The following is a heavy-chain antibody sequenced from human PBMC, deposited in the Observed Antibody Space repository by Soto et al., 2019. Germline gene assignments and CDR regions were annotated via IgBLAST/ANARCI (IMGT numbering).Heavy chain of an antibody. CDR2: IIPIFGTA. CDR1: GGTFSSYA. D-gene: IGHD3-3*01. J-gene: IGHJ6*02. Sequence: SVKVSCKASGGTFSSYAISWVRQAPGQGLEWMGGIIPIFGTANYAQKFQGRVTITADESTSTAYMELSSLRSEDTAVYYCASRITIFGVVPYGMDVWGQGTTVTVSS. CDR3: ASRITIFGVVPYGMDV. V-gene: IGHV1-69*13.